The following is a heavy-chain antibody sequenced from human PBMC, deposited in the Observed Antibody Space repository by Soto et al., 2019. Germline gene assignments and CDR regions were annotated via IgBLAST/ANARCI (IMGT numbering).Heavy chain of an antibody. V-gene: IGHV1-18*01. J-gene: IGHJ5*02. CDR3: VRGGAPAALSGFDP. CDR1: GYTFTNYG. D-gene: IGHD2-2*01. Sequence: QVQLVQSGVEVKKPGASVKVSCKASGYTFTNYGISWVRQAPGQGLEWMGWISAYNGDTDYAQKLQGRITLTTDTPTTTAYMELRSLISDDTAVYYCVRGGAPAALSGFDPWGQGTLVTVSS. CDR2: ISAYNGDT.